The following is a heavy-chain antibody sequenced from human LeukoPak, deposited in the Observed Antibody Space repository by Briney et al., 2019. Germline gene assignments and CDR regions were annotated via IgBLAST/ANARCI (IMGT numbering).Heavy chain of an antibody. V-gene: IGHV3-23*01. D-gene: IGHD3-3*01. Sequence: PGGSLRLSCAASGFTFSSYAMSWVRQAPGKGLEWVSAISGSGGSTYYADSVKGRFTIYRDNSKDTLYLQMNSLRAEDTAVYYCAKDSRQGYDFWSGYYRSSTTPNWFDPWGQGTLVTVSS. CDR3: AKDSRQGYDFWSGYYRSSTTPNWFDP. J-gene: IGHJ5*02. CDR2: ISGSGGST. CDR1: GFTFSSYA.